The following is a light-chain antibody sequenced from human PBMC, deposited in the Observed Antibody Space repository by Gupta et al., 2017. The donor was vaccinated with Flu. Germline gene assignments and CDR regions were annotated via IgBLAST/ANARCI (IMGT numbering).Light chain of an antibody. CDR2: SHN. CDR1: SSNIKNNT. V-gene: IGLV1-44*01. J-gene: IGLJ3*02. CDR3: APWDDRLNGCV. Sequence: QSVLTQPPSASGTPGQRVTISCSGSSSNIKNNTVNWYQQLPGTAPKHRSYSHNQRPSGVPDQFAGSKSGTSAYLAISGLQSEDEAEDDCAPWDDRLNGCVFGGGTKLTVL.